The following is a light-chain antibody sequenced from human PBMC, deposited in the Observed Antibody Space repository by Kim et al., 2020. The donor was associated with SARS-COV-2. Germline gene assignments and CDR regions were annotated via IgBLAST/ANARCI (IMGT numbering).Light chain of an antibody. Sequence: SVALGQTVRITCQGDSLRSYYASWYQQKPGQAPVLVIYGKNNRPSGIPDRFSGSSSGNTASLTITGAQAEDEADYYCNSRDSSGNSFGGGTKLTVL. CDR1: SLRSYY. CDR3: NSRDSSGNS. J-gene: IGLJ2*01. CDR2: GKN. V-gene: IGLV3-19*01.